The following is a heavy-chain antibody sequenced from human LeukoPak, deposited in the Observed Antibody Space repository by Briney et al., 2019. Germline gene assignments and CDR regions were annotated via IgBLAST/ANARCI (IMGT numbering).Heavy chain of an antibody. V-gene: IGHV3-53*01. J-gene: IGHJ4*02. CDR1: GFTVSSNY. D-gene: IGHD2-21*02. CDR2: IYSGGST. Sequence: GSLRLSCAASGFTVSSNYMSWVRQAPGKGLEWVSVIYSGGSTYYADSVKGRFTISRDNSKNTLYLQMNSLRAEDTAVYYCARELCGGDCYTDYWGQGTLVTVSS. CDR3: ARELCGGDCYTDY.